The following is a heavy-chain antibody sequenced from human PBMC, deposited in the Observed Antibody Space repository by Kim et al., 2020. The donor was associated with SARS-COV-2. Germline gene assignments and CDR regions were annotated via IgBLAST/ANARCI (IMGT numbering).Heavy chain of an antibody. V-gene: IGHV3-53*01. D-gene: IGHD2-2*01. CDR3: ARAPLGYCSSTSCYHP. J-gene: IGHJ5*02. CDR2: IYSGGST. CDR1: GFTVSSNY. Sequence: GGSLRLYCAASGFTVSSNYMSWVRQAPGKGLEWVSVIYSGGSTYYADSVKGRFTISRDNSTNTLYLQMNSLRAEDTAVYYCARAPLGYCSSTSCYHPWGQGTLVTVSS.